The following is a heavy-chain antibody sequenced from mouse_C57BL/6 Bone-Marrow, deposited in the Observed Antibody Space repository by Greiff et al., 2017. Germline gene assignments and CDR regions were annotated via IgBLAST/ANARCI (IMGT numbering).Heavy chain of an antibody. Sequence: VKLQESGAELVKPGASVKISCKASGYAFSSYWMNWVKQRPGKGLEWIGQIYPGDGDTNYNGKFKGKATLTADKSSSTAYMQLSSLTSEDSAVYFCARRLPYAMDYWGQGTSVTVSS. D-gene: IGHD1-2*01. CDR3: ARRLPYAMDY. CDR1: GYAFSSYW. V-gene: IGHV1-80*01. CDR2: IYPGDGDT. J-gene: IGHJ4*01.